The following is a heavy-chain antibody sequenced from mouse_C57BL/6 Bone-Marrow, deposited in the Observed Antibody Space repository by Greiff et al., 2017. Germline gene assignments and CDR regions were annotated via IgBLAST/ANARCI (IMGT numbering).Heavy chain of an antibody. Sequence: EVKVEESGPGLVKPSQSLSLTCSVTGYSITSGYYWNWIRQFPGNKLEWMGYISYDGSNNYHPSLKNRISIPRDTSKNQFFLKLNSVTTEDTATYYCARELLPLYYFDYGGQRTTRTVSS. V-gene: IGHV3-6*01. CDR1: GYSITSGYY. CDR3: ARELLPLYYFDY. J-gene: IGHJ2*01. CDR2: ISYDGSN. D-gene: IGHD2-3*01.